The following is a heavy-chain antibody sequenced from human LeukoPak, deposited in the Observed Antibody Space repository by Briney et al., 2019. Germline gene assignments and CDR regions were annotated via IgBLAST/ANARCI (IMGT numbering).Heavy chain of an antibody. Sequence: GGSLRLSCAASGFTFSSYWMHGVRQAPGKGLVWVSRINSDGSSTSYADSVKGRFTISRDNAKNTLYLQMNSLRAEDTAVYYCARDDLLHRNWFDPWGQGTLVTVSS. CDR2: INSDGSST. CDR1: GFTFSSYW. J-gene: IGHJ5*02. CDR3: ARDDLLHRNWFDP. D-gene: IGHD3-22*01. V-gene: IGHV3-74*01.